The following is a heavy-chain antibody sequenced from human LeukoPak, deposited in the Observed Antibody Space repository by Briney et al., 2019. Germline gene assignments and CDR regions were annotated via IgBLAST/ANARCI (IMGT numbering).Heavy chain of an antibody. J-gene: IGHJ6*03. CDR1: GGSISSSTYY. CDR3: ASANYYYYYYMDV. V-gene: IGHV4-61*05. CDR2: IYYSGST. Sequence: SETLSLTCTVSGGSISSSTYYWAWVRQPPGKGLEWIGYIYYSGSTNYNPSLKSRVTISVDTSKNQFSLKLSSVTAADTAVYYCASANYYYYYYMDVWGKGTTVTVSS.